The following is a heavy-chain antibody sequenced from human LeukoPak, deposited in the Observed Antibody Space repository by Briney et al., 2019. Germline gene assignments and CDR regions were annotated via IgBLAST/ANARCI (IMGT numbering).Heavy chain of an antibody. Sequence: PSETLSLTCAVYGGSFSGYYWSWIRQPPGKGLEWIGEINHSGSTNYNPSLKSRVTISVDTSKNQFSLKLSSVTAADTAVYYCARERYDSSGYPDYWGQGTLVTVSS. CDR3: ARERYDSSGYPDY. CDR2: INHSGST. CDR1: GGSFSGYY. V-gene: IGHV4-34*01. D-gene: IGHD3-22*01. J-gene: IGHJ4*02.